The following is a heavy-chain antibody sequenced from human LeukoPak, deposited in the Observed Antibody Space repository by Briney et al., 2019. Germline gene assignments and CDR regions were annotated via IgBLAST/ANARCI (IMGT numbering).Heavy chain of an antibody. CDR1: GFAFSRNA. D-gene: IGHD2/OR15-2a*01. Sequence: PGGSLRLSCAAAGFAFSRNALSWVRQAPGEGLDWVSSISVSSTTYYLDSVKGRFTISRDNSNNALFLQMNSLRAEDTALYYCATCNFDHCREDFHIWGQGTMVTVSS. CDR3: ATCNFDHCREDFHI. V-gene: IGHV3-23*01. J-gene: IGHJ3*02. CDR2: ISVSSTT.